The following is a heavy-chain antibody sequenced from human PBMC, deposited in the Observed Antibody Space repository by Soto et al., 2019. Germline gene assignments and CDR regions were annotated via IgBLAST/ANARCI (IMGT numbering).Heavy chain of an antibody. CDR1: GGSFSGYY. Sequence: SETLSLTCAVYGGSFSGYYWSWIRQPPGKGLEWIGEINHSGSTNYNPSLKSRVTISVDTSKNQFSLKLSSVTAADTAVYYCARGKNREAGFGELFQTQNWFDPWGQGTLVTVSS. D-gene: IGHD3-10*01. CDR2: INHSGST. CDR3: ARGKNREAGFGELFQTQNWFDP. V-gene: IGHV4-34*01. J-gene: IGHJ5*02.